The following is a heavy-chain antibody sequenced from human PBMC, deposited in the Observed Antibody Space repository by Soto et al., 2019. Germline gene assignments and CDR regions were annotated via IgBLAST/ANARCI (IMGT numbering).Heavy chain of an antibody. CDR1: GFTFSDYW. D-gene: IGHD3-10*01. CDR3: ARADKRWLGESRQDY. Sequence: PGGSLRLSCATSGFTFSDYWMTWVRQAPGKGLEWVANINQDGSEKYYVDSVKGRFTISRDNAKNSLYLQMNSLRAEDTAVYYCARADKRWLGESRQDYWGQGILVTVSS. V-gene: IGHV3-7*04. CDR2: INQDGSEK. J-gene: IGHJ4*02.